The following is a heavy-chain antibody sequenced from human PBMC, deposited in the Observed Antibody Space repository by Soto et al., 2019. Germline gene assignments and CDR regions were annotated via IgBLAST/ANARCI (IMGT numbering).Heavy chain of an antibody. CDR2: VYHSGST. D-gene: IGHD1-20*01. Sequence: PSETLSLTCSVSGYSISSGYYWGWIRQPPGKGLEWIGCVYHSGSTFYNPSLKSRVTISVDTSKNQFSLELTSVTAADTAVYYCAREEYNWKAPFDPWGQGTLVTVS. J-gene: IGHJ5*02. V-gene: IGHV4-38-2*02. CDR1: GYSISSGYY. CDR3: AREEYNWKAPFDP.